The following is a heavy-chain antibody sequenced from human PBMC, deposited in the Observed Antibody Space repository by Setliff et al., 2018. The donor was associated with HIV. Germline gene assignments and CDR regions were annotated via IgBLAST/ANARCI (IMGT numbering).Heavy chain of an antibody. CDR2: IFSSGST. V-gene: IGHV4-61*02. CDR1: GGSISGGSYY. D-gene: IGHD3-3*01. J-gene: IGHJ6*03. CDR3: ARGLSIFGVATPGFYSFMDV. Sequence: LSLTCTVSGGSISGGSYYWSWIRQPAGKGLEWIGRIFSSGSTSYNPSLKSRVSISLDTSKKQVSLKLNSVTAADTAVYYCARGLSIFGVATPGFYSFMDVWGKGTTVTVSS.